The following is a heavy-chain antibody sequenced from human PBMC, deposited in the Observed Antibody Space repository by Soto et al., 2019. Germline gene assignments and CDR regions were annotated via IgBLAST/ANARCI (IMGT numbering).Heavy chain of an antibody. D-gene: IGHD4-17*01. Sequence: GVSLRLSCVGSGFPGISNSMTLVRPAPGKGLEWVSIIYSGGNTYYADSVKGRFTISRDTSKNTLYLQMNSLRAEDMAVYYCARDHTGGNAFDIWGQGTMVTVSS. CDR2: IYSGGNT. CDR1: GFPGISNS. V-gene: IGHV3-66*01. CDR3: ARDHTGGNAFDI. J-gene: IGHJ3*02.